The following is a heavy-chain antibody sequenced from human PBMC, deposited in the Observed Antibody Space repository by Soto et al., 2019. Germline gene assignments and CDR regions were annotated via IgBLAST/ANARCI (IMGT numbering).Heavy chain of an antibody. Sequence: ASVKVCCKASGYTFNGYYMHWVRQATGQGLEWMGWINPNSGGTNYAQKFQGRVTITADESTSTAYMELSSLRSEDTAVYYCARDLGYYGGNYYYYGMDVWGQGTTVTVSS. CDR2: INPNSGGT. D-gene: IGHD4-17*01. CDR1: GYTFNGYY. J-gene: IGHJ6*02. V-gene: IGHV1-2*02. CDR3: ARDLGYYGGNYYYYGMDV.